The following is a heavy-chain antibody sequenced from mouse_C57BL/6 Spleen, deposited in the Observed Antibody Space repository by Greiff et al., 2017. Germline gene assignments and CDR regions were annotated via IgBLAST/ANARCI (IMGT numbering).Heavy chain of an antibody. V-gene: IGHV5-17*01. CDR3: ARPIYYYGSSYYAMDY. Sequence: EVQVVESGGGLVKPGGSLKLSCAASGFTFSDYGMHWVRQAPEKGLEWVAYISSGSSTIYYADTVKGRFTISIDNAKNTLFLQMARLRSEDTAMYYCARPIYYYGSSYYAMDYWGQGTSVTVSS. J-gene: IGHJ4*01. CDR1: GFTFSDYG. CDR2: ISSGSSTI. D-gene: IGHD1-1*01.